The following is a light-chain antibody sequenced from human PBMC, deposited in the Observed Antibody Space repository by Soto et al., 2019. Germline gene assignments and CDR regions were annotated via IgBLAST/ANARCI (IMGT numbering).Light chain of an antibody. Sequence: DIQMTQSPSPLSASVGDRVTITCRASQSISSYLNWYQQKPGKAPKFLIFAASSLQSGVPSRFSGSGSGTDFTLTISSLQPEDFATYYCQHSYSSPWTFGQGTKVDIK. CDR1: QSISSY. J-gene: IGKJ1*01. V-gene: IGKV1-39*01. CDR2: AAS. CDR3: QHSYSSPWT.